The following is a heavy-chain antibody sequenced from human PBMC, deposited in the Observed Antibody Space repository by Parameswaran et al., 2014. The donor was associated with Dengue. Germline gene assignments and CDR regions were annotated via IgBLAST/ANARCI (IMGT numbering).Heavy chain of an antibody. Sequence: PGKGLEWVSGISWNSGSIGYADSVKGRFTISRDNAKNSLYLQMNSLRAEDTALYYCAKASERDTVTVYYYYGMDVWGKGPRSPSPQ. CDR3: AKASERDTVTVYYYYGMDV. CDR2: ISWNSGSI. V-gene: IGHV3-9*01. J-gene: IGHJ6*01. D-gene: IGHD4-17*01.